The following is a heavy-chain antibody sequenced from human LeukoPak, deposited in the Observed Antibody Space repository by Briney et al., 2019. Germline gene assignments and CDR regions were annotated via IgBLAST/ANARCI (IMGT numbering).Heavy chain of an antibody. CDR2: IYYSGTT. CDR1: GGSISSSSHY. J-gene: IGHJ4*02. D-gene: IGHD5-24*01. Sequence: PSETLSLTCTVSGGSISSSSHYWGWIRQPPGKGLEWIGNIYYSGTTYYNPSLKSRVTISVDTSTNQFSLELSSVTAADTAMYYCARQYRDGEHNDYWGQGTLVTVSS. V-gene: IGHV4-39*01. CDR3: ARQYRDGEHNDY.